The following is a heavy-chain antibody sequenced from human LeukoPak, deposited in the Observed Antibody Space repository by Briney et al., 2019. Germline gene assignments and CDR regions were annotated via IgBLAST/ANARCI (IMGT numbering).Heavy chain of an antibody. CDR1: GFTFSSYA. J-gene: IGHJ4*02. V-gene: IGHV3-23*01. CDR2: ISGSGGST. D-gene: IGHD3-16*02. CDR3: AKVPPTYDYVWGSYRLRGNSLDY. Sequence: GGSLRLSCAASGFTFSSYAMSWVRQAAGKGLEWGSAISGSGGSTYYADSVKGRFTISRDNSKTTLYLQMNSLRAEDTAVYYCAKVPPTYDYVWGSYRLRGNSLDYWGQGTLVTVSS.